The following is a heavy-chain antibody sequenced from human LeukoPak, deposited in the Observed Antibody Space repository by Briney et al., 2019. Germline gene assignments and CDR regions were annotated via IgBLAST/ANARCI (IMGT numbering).Heavy chain of an antibody. J-gene: IGHJ4*02. V-gene: IGHV3-21*01. Sequence: GGSLRLSCAASGFTFSSYSMNWVRQAPGKGLEWVSSVSSSSSYIYYADSVKGRFNISRDNVKNSLYLQMNGLRAEDTAVYYCARDLSSSGWYYFDYWGQGTLVTVSS. CDR1: GFTFSSYS. CDR2: VSSSSSYI. D-gene: IGHD6-19*01. CDR3: ARDLSSSGWYYFDY.